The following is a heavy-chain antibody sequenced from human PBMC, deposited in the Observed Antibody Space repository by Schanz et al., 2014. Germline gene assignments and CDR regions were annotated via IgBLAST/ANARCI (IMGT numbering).Heavy chain of an antibody. D-gene: IGHD3-16*01. CDR3: TKDVDWGYQVDYYYYGMDV. J-gene: IGHJ6*02. V-gene: IGHV1-2*02. CDR1: GYSFTEYF. Sequence: QVQLVQSGPAVKKPGASMKVSCLASGYSFTEYFLHWVRQAPGQGLEWMGWINPNSGETNYEQKFKGRVTLTSDTSISTAFMELSGLTSDDTAIYYCTKDVDWGYQVDYYYYGMDVWGQGTTVTVSS. CDR2: INPNSGET.